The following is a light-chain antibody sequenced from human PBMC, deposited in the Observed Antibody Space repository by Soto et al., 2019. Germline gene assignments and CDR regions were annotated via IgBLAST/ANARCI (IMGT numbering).Light chain of an antibody. V-gene: IGKV3-15*01. CDR2: AAS. J-gene: IGKJ1*01. CDR1: QSISIN. Sequence: EIVMTQSPATLSVSPGERAILSCRASQSISINLAWYQQKPGQAPRLLIYAASNRATGVPARFSGSWSGTEFTLTISSLQSEDFAVYYCQQYVTSPWAFGQGTKVAIE. CDR3: QQYVTSPWA.